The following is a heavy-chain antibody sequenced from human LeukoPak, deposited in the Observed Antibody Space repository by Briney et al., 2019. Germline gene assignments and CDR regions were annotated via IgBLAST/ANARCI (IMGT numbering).Heavy chain of an antibody. CDR2: IYYSGST. Sequence: SETLSLACTVSGGSISSSSYYWGWIRQPPGKGLEWIGGIYYSGSTYCNPSLKSRVTISIDTSMNQFSLKLSSVTAADTAVYYCARESYYYYGMDVWGQGTTVTVSS. V-gene: IGHV4-39*07. CDR3: ARESYYYYGMDV. CDR1: GGSISSSSYY. J-gene: IGHJ6*02.